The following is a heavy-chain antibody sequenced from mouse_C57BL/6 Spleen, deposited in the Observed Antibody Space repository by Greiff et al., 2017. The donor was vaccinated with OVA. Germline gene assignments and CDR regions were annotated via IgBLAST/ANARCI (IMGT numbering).Heavy chain of an antibody. CDR1: GYTFTDYY. V-gene: IGHV1-26*01. D-gene: IGHD1-1*01. J-gene: IGHJ4*01. CDR2: INPNNGGT. Sequence: EVQLQQSGPELVKPGASVKLSCKASGYTFTDYYMHWVKQSPGQSLEWIGDINPNNGGTSYNQKFKGKATLTVDKSSSTAYMELRSLTSEDSAVYYCARDYYGSSFTAHYYAMDDWGKGTSVTVSS. CDR3: ARDYYGSSFTAHYYAMDD.